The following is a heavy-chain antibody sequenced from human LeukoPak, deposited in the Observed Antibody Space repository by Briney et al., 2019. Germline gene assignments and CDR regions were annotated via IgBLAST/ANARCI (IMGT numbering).Heavy chain of an antibody. CDR1: GYSFTTYW. J-gene: IGHJ5*02. V-gene: IGHV5-51*01. Sequence: GESLRISCKGSGYSFTTYWIGWVRQMPGKGLEWVGIIYPGDSDTRYSLSFQGQVTISADKSISTAYLQWSSLKASDTAMYYCARGRFPNWFDPWGQGTLVTVSS. CDR3: ARGRFPNWFDP. D-gene: IGHD3-3*01. CDR2: IYPGDSDT.